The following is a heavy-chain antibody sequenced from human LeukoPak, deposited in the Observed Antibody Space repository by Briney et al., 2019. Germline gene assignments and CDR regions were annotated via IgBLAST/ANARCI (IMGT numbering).Heavy chain of an antibody. CDR3: ARDSVVRGNIGNDMDV. Sequence: GGSLRLSCAASGFTFSGYYMSWIRQAPGKGLEWVSYISHSGGTKYYADSVKGRFTISRDNAKNSLYLQMNSLRAEDTAVYYCARDSVVRGNIGNDMDVWGKGTTVTVSS. D-gene: IGHD3-10*02. CDR2: ISHSGGTK. CDR1: GFTFSGYY. J-gene: IGHJ6*03. V-gene: IGHV3-11*01.